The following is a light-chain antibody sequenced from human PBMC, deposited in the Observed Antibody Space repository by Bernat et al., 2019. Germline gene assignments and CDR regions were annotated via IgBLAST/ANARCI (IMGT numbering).Light chain of an antibody. Sequence: EIVMTQSPAILSVSPGERATLSCRAGQRVGSNLAWYQQKPGQAPRRRIYGVSIRATSIPARFSGSGSGTEFTLPISSLQSEDFAVYFCQQYHNFLTFGGGTKVEIK. CDR3: QQYHNFLT. CDR2: GVS. J-gene: IGKJ4*01. V-gene: IGKV3-15*01. CDR1: QRVGSN.